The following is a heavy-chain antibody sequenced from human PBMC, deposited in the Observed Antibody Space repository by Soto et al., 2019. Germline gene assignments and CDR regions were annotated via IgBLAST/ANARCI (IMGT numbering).Heavy chain of an antibody. CDR3: ARGGSSSWYAYYYYYGMDV. V-gene: IGHV3-7*03. D-gene: IGHD6-13*01. Sequence: EVQLVESGGGLVQPGGSLRLSCAASGFTFSSYWMSWVRQAPGKGLEWVANIKQDGSENYYVDSVKGRFTISRENAKNSLYLQMNSLRAEDTAVYYCARGGSSSWYAYYYYYGMDVWGQGTTVTVSS. J-gene: IGHJ6*02. CDR1: GFTFSSYW. CDR2: IKQDGSEN.